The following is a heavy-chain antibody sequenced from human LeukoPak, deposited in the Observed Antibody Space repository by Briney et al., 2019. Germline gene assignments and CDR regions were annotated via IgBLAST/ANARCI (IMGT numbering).Heavy chain of an antibody. CDR3: ARGFPLDYDYVWGSYRPYYFDY. CDR1: GFTFSSYG. J-gene: IGHJ4*02. CDR2: ISYDGSNK. Sequence: PGGSLRLSCAASGFTFSSYGMHWVRQAPGKGLEWVAVISYDGSNKYYADSVKGRFTISRDNSKNTLYLQMNSLRAEDTAVYYCARGFPLDYDYVWGSYRPYYFDYWGQGTLVTVSS. V-gene: IGHV3-30*03. D-gene: IGHD3-16*02.